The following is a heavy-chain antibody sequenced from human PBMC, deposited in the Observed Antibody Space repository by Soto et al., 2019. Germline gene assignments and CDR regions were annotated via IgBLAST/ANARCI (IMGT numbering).Heavy chain of an antibody. CDR3: AGGRGTGDYYYGMDV. CDR1: GGTLRSYA. CDR2: IIPIFGTA. V-gene: IGHV1-69*06. Sequence: SVKVSCKASGGTLRSYALRWVRHAPGQGLEWMGGIIPIFGTANYAQKFQGRVTITADKSTSTAYMEIIRLRSEDTAVFFCAGGRGTGDYYYGMDVWGQGTTVTFSS. J-gene: IGHJ6*01.